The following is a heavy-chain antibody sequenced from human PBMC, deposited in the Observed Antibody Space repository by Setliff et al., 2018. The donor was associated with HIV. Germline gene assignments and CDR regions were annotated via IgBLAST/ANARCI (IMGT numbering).Heavy chain of an antibody. J-gene: IGHJ5*02. CDR3: TRNTWGWFDP. Sequence: GASVKVSCKASGYTFSSYDINWVRRASGQGLEWMGWINPNTGDTGYAQKFQGRVTVTRNSSISTAYMELSSLRSEDTAVYYCTRNTWGWFDPWGQGTLVTVSS. D-gene: IGHD7-27*01. V-gene: IGHV1-8*02. CDR1: GYTFSSYD. CDR2: INPNTGDT.